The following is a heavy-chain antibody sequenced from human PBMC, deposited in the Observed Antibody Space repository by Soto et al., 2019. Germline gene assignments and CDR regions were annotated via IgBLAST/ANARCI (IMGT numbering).Heavy chain of an antibody. CDR3: ARDPNPNYGSGSYYMDV. CDR1: GFTFSSYS. CDR2: ISSSSSYI. D-gene: IGHD3-10*01. Sequence: PGGSLRLSCAASGFTFSSYSMNWVRQAPGKGLEWVSSISSSSSYIYYADSVKGRFTISRDNAKNSLYLQMNSLRAEDTAVYYCARDPNPNYGSGSYYMDVWGKGTTVTVSS. J-gene: IGHJ6*03. V-gene: IGHV3-21*01.